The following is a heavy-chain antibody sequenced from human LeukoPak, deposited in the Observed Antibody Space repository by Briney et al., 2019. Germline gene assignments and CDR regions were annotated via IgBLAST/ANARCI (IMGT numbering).Heavy chain of an antibody. J-gene: IGHJ5*02. D-gene: IGHD3-10*01. CDR1: GGSISSSSYY. CDR3: ARRVLLWFGESNNWFDP. Sequence: SETLSLTCTVSGGSISSSSYYWGWIRQPPGKGLEWIGSIYYSGSTYYNPSLKSRVTISVDTSKNQLSLKLSSVTAADTAVYYCARRVLLWFGESNNWFDPWGQGTLVTVSS. V-gene: IGHV4-39*01. CDR2: IYYSGST.